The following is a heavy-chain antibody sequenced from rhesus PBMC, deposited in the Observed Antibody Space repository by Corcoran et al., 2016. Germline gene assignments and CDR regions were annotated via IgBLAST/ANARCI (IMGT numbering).Heavy chain of an antibody. CDR3: ARRRATYIYGNSDYFDY. CDR1: GFSIRTSGMG. J-gene: IGHJ4*01. D-gene: IGHD4-35*01. V-gene: IGHV2-174*01. Sequence: QVTLKESGPALVKPTQTLTLPCTFSGFSIRTSGMGVGWIRQPPGKALDWLALIYWDDDKNYSTSQKSRLTISKDTSKNQVVLTMTNMDPVDTATYYCARRRATYIYGNSDYFDYWGQGVLVTVSS. CDR2: IYWDDDK.